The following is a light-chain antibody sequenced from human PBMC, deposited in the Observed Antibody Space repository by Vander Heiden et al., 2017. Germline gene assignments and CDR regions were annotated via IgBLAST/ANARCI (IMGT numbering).Light chain of an antibody. J-gene: IGKJ1*01. CDR3: HHRSNWPLT. CDR2: DAS. Sequence: EIVLTQSPATLSLSPRERATLSCRASQSVSSYLAWYQQKPGQAPRLLIFDASNRATGVPARFSGSGSGTDFTLTISSLEPEDFAVYYCHHRSNWPLTFGKGTKVEIK. CDR1: QSVSSY. V-gene: IGKV3-11*01.